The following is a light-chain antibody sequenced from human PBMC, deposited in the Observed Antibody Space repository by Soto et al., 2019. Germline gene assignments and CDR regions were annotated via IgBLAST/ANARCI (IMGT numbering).Light chain of an antibody. J-gene: IGKJ4*01. CDR2: AAF. Sequence: DVHMSQSPSSVSASVGDRVTLTCRASQVISNSLAWYQQKPGKAPRLLIYAAFKLQGGVPSRFRGSGSGTDFFLTISSLQPEDFETYYCQQAYIFPFSFGGGTKVDIK. CDR1: QVISNS. V-gene: IGKV1-12*02. CDR3: QQAYIFPFS.